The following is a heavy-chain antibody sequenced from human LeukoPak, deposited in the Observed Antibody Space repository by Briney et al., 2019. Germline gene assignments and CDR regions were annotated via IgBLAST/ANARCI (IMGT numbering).Heavy chain of an antibody. Sequence: GGSLRLSCAASGFTFSIFEMNWVRQAPGKGLEWVSYISSSGSTIYYADSVRGRFTISRDNAKNSLYLQMNSLRAEDTAIYHCARAGGYSYGRNDAFDIWGQGTMVTVSS. CDR2: ISSSGSTI. V-gene: IGHV3-48*03. D-gene: IGHD5-18*01. J-gene: IGHJ3*02. CDR1: GFTFSIFE. CDR3: ARAGGYSYGRNDAFDI.